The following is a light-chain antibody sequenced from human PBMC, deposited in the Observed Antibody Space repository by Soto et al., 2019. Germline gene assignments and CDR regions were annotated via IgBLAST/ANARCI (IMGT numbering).Light chain of an antibody. CDR2: GVS. CDR1: SSDIGGYNY. V-gene: IGLV2-14*01. Sequence: QSALTQPASVSGSPGQSITISCTGTSSDIGGYNYVSWYQQHPGKAPKLLIYGVSNRPSGVSDRFSGSKSGNTASLTISGLQAEDEADYYCNSYRSSVIPVVLGGGTKVTVL. J-gene: IGLJ2*01. CDR3: NSYRSSVIPVV.